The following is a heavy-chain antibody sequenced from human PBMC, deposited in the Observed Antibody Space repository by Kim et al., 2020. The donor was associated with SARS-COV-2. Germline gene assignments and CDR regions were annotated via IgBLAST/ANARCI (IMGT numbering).Heavy chain of an antibody. V-gene: IGHV4-34*01. CDR3: ARGLYSSGWYDY. D-gene: IGHD6-19*01. Sequence: DNPSLKSRVTISGDTSKHQCSLTLRSATAADTAVYYCARGLYSSGWYDYWGQGTLVTVSS. J-gene: IGHJ4*02.